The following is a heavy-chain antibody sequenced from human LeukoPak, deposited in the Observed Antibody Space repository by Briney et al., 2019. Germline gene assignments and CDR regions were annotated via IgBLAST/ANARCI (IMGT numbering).Heavy chain of an antibody. Sequence: GASVKVSCKASGGTFSSYAISWVRQAPGQGLEWMGRIIPIFGTANYAQKFQGRVTITTDESTSTAYMELSSLRSEDTAVYYCAMARDYYDSSGYSLYWGQGTLVTVSS. J-gene: IGHJ4*02. CDR2: IIPIFGTA. V-gene: IGHV1-69*05. CDR1: GGTFSSYA. CDR3: AMARDYYDSSGYSLY. D-gene: IGHD3-22*01.